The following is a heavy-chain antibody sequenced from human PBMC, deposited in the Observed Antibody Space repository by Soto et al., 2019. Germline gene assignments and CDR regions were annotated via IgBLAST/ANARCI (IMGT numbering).Heavy chain of an antibody. Sequence: SETLSLTCTVSGGSVSSGSYYWSWIRQPPGKGLEWIGYIYYSGSTNYNPSLKSRVTISVDTSKNQFSLKLSSVTAADTAVYYCARHPSRRYYDSSGYYYPLVYGMDVWGQGTTVT. J-gene: IGHJ6*02. D-gene: IGHD3-22*01. CDR1: GGSVSSGSYY. V-gene: IGHV4-61*01. CDR2: IYYSGST. CDR3: ARHPSRRYYDSSGYYYPLVYGMDV.